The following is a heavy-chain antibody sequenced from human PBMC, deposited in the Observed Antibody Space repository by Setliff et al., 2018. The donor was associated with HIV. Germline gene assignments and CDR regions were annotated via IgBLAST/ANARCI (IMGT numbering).Heavy chain of an antibody. V-gene: IGHV3-30*03. CDR1: GLTLRNHV. CDR2: LATDESVT. D-gene: IGHD3-22*01. J-gene: IGHJ5*02. CDR3: ARDIGRDYDTTEDWFDP. Sequence: GGSLRLSCAVSGLTLRNHVMHWVRQAPGKGLEWVAVLATDESVTNYADSVKGRFTISRDNAKNSLYLQMNSLRAEDTAVYYCARDIGRDYDTTEDWFDPWGQGTLVTVSS.